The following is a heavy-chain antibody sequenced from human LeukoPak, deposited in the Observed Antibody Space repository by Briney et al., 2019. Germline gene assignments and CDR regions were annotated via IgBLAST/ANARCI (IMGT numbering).Heavy chain of an antibody. Sequence: LRFSCXASGFTXSSYSMNWVRQAPGKGLEWVSSISSSSSYIYYADSVKGRFTISRDNAKNSLYLQMNSLRAEDTAVYYCAQLVQAYWGQGTLVTVSS. J-gene: IGHJ4*02. CDR2: ISSSSSYI. V-gene: IGHV3-21*01. CDR1: GFTXSSYS. CDR3: AQLVQAY. D-gene: IGHD6-13*01.